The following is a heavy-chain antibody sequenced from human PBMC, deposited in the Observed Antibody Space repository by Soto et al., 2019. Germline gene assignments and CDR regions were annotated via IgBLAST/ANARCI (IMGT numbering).Heavy chain of an antibody. V-gene: IGHV3-30-3*01. D-gene: IGHD5-12*01. J-gene: IGHJ6*02. CDR1: GFTFSSYA. CDR3: ARDYYRFNSGYGFSMDV. Sequence: QVQLVESGGGVVQPGRSLRLSCAASGFTFSSYAMHWVRQAPGKGLEWVAVISYDGSNKYYEDSVKGRFTISRDNSKNTLYLQMTSLRAEDTAVYYCARDYYRFNSGYGFSMDVWGQGTTVTVSS. CDR2: ISYDGSNK.